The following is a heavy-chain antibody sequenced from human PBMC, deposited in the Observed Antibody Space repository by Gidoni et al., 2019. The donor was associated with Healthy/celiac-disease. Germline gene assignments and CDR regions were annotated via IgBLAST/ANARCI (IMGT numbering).Heavy chain of an antibody. Sequence: GLEWIGYIYYSGSTNYNPSLKSRVTISVDTSKNQFSLKLSSVTAADTAVYYCARSPYSGYESSAYFDYWGQGTLVTVSS. D-gene: IGHD5-12*01. CDR3: ARSPYSGYESSAYFDY. CDR2: IYYSGST. V-gene: IGHV4-59*01. J-gene: IGHJ4*02.